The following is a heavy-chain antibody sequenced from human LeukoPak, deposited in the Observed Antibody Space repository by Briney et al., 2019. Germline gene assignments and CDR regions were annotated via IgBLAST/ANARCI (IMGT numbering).Heavy chain of an antibody. CDR1: GFTFSSYW. CDR2: IKQDGSEK. D-gene: IGHD6-19*01. J-gene: IGHJ4*02. V-gene: IGHV3-7*01. CDR3: ARGFDNLGSGWYSY. Sequence: GGSLRLSCAASGFTFSSYWMSWVRQAPGKGLEWVANIKQDGSEKYYVDSVKGRFTISRDNAKKSLYLHMNSLRAEDTAIYYCARGFDNLGSGWYSYWGQGTLVTVSS.